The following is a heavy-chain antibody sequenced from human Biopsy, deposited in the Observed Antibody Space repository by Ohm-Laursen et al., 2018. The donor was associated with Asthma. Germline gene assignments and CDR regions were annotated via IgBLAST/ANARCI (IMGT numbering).Heavy chain of an antibody. CDR2: ISPSGNT. CDR1: GGSISSGDYS. D-gene: IGHD4-17*01. Sequence: SQTLSLTCAVSGGSISSGDYSWSWIRQPQGKGLEWIGFISPSGNTYYSPSLKSRLTISVDRSKNQFSLRLSSVTAADTAMYYCARDYGDYAWRAFDIWGQGTMVTVSS. CDR3: ARDYGDYAWRAFDI. V-gene: IGHV4-30-2*01. J-gene: IGHJ3*02.